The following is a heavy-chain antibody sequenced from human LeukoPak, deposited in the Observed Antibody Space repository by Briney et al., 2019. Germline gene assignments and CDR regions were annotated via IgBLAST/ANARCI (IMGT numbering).Heavy chain of an antibody. CDR3: ARDDTMIVVVTPSYYFDY. Sequence: ASVKVSCKASGYTFTGYYMHWVRQAPGQGLEWMGWINPNSGGTNYAQKFQGRVTMTRDTSTSTVYMELSSLRSEDTAVYYCARDDTMIVVVTPSYYFDYWGQGTLVTVSS. D-gene: IGHD3-22*01. CDR2: INPNSGGT. V-gene: IGHV1-2*02. CDR1: GYTFTGYY. J-gene: IGHJ4*02.